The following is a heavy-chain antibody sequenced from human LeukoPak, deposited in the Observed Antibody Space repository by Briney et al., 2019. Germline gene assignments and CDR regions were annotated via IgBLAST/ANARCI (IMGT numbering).Heavy chain of an antibody. CDR1: GVSISSYY. J-gene: IGHJ5*02. CDR2: IYTTGST. Sequence: PSETLSLTCTVSGVSISSYYWSWIRQPAGKGLEWIGRIYTTGSTNYNPSLKGRVIMSVDTSKNQFSLKLSSVTAADTAVYYCARGNSGSGSYYPWGQGTLVTVSS. D-gene: IGHD3-10*01. V-gene: IGHV4-4*07. CDR3: ARGNSGSGSYYP.